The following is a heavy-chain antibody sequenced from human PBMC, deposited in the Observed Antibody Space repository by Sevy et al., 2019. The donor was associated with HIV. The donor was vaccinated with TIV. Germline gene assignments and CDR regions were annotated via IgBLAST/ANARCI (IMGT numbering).Heavy chain of an antibody. CDR2: TYHSGST. Sequence: SETLSLTCAVSGGSISSGGYSWSWIRQPPGKGLEWIGYTYHSGSTYYNPSLRSRVTISLDMSKNQFSLKLTSVTAADTAVYFCAVSTGELSFYSFDYWGQGTLVTVSS. J-gene: IGHJ4*02. CDR1: GGSISSGGYS. D-gene: IGHD3-16*02. CDR3: AVSTGELSFYSFDY. V-gene: IGHV4-30-2*01.